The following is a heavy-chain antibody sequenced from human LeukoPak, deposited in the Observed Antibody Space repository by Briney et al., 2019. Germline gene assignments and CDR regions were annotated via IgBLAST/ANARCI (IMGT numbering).Heavy chain of an antibody. Sequence: ASVKVSCKASGGTFSSYAISWVRQAPGQGLEWMGGIIPIFGTANYAQKFQGRVTITADESTSTAYMELSSLRSEDTAVYYCARCTGTYYYYYGMDVWGQGTTVTVSS. CDR2: IIPIFGTA. V-gene: IGHV1-69*13. CDR3: ARCTGTYYYYYGMDV. D-gene: IGHD1-1*01. J-gene: IGHJ6*02. CDR1: GGTFSSYA.